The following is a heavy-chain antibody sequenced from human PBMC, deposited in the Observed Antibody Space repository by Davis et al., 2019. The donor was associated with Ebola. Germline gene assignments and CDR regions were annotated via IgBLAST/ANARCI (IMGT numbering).Heavy chain of an antibody. CDR3: ARRVGARSGFDY. D-gene: IGHD1-26*01. CDR2: MNPNSGNT. V-gene: IGHV1-8*01. Sequence: AASVKVSCKASGYTFTTYDINWVRQATGQGLEWMGWMNPNSGNTGYAQKFQARITMTRNISISTAYMELNSLRSEDTAVYYCARRVGARSGFDYWGQGTLVTVSS. CDR1: GYTFTTYD. J-gene: IGHJ4*02.